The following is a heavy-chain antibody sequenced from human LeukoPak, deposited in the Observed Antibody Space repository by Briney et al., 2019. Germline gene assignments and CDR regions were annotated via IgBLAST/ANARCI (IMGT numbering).Heavy chain of an antibody. CDR1: GFTFSDYY. Sequence: GGSLRLSCAATGFTFSDYYMSWIRQAPGKGLEWVSYISTSGSTIYYADSLKGRFTISRDNAKNSLYLQMNSLRAEDTAVYYCARAKRGYSYGYYHYFDYWGQGTLVTVSS. CDR3: ARAKRGYSYGYYHYFDY. J-gene: IGHJ4*02. D-gene: IGHD5-18*01. V-gene: IGHV3-11*01. CDR2: ISTSGSTI.